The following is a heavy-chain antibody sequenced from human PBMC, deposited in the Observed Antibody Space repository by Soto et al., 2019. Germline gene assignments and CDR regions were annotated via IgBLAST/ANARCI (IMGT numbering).Heavy chain of an antibody. CDR2: IDPSDSYT. CDR1: GYSFTRYW. CDR3: ARSGTQYSGSPDDAFDI. V-gene: IGHV5-10-1*01. Sequence: VESLKISCKVSGYSFTRYWIIWVLQMPGKGLEWMGRIDPSDSYTNYSPSFQGHVTISADKSISTAYLQWSSLKASDTAMYYCARSGTQYSGSPDDAFDIWGQGTMVTVSS. J-gene: IGHJ3*02. D-gene: IGHD1-26*01.